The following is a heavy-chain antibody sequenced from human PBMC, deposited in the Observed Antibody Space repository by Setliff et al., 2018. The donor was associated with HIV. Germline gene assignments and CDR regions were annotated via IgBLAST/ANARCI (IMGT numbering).Heavy chain of an antibody. D-gene: IGHD6-13*01. Sequence: ASVKVSCKASGYTFSTYSITWVRQAPGQGLEWMGWVSAYNGHTDFAQKFQGRITLTTDTSSKTAYMELRSLRSDDTAIYYCARDLFRWAAAGPNYFDSWGQGMLVTVSS. CDR1: GYTFSTYS. CDR3: ARDLFRWAAAGPNYFDS. J-gene: IGHJ4*02. CDR2: VSAYNGHT. V-gene: IGHV1-18*01.